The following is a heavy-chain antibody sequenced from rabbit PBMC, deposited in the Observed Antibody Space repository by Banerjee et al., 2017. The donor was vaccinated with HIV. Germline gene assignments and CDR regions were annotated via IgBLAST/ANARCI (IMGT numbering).Heavy chain of an antibody. Sequence: QSLEESGGDLVKPGASLTLTCTASGFSFSSYYYMCWVRQAPGKGLEWIACIVAGDSGTTYYANWAKGRFPISKTSSTTLTLQMTSLTAADTATYFCARGGFYYTYGYAGWDLWGPGTLVTVS. CDR3: ARGGFYYTYGYAGWDL. CDR2: IVAGDSGTT. D-gene: IGHD6-1*01. J-gene: IGHJ4*01. CDR1: GFSFSSYYY. V-gene: IGHV1S40*01.